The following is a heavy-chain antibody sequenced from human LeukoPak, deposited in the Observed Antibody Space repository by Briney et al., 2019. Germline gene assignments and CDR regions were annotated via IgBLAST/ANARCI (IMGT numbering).Heavy chain of an antibody. D-gene: IGHD6-6*01. CDR2: IKEDGSVK. J-gene: IGHJ4*02. Sequence: GGSLRLSCAASGFTFRNYWMSWVRQAPGKGLEWVANIKEDGSVKYFVDSVKGRFTISRDNAENSVYLQMNSLRAEDTAVYYCARIGYSSSSFDYWGQGILVTVSS. V-gene: IGHV3-7*01. CDR1: GFTFRNYW. CDR3: ARIGYSSSSFDY.